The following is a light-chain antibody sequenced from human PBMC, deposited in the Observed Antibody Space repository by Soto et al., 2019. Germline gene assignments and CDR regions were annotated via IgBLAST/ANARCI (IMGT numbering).Light chain of an antibody. CDR1: QSVRNNY. CDR2: NAS. V-gene: IGKV3-20*01. Sequence: EIVLTQSPGTLSLSPGERATLSCRASQSVRNNYLAWYQQRPGQAPRLLIYNASNRATGIPDRFSGSGSGTDFTLTISRLEPEDFAVYYCHQYDSWTFGQGTKVDIK. J-gene: IGKJ1*01. CDR3: HQYDSWT.